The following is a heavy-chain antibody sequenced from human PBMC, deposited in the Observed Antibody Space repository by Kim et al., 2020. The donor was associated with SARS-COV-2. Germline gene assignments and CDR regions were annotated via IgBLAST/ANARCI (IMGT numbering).Heavy chain of an antibody. V-gene: IGHV3-13*01. CDR1: GFTFSSYD. D-gene: IGHD3-10*01. Sequence: GGSLRLSCAASGFTFSSYDMHWVRQATGKGLEWVSAIGTAGDTYYPGSVKGRFTISRENAKNSLYLQMNSLRAGDTAVYYCARQLWFGEWRGYYYGMDVWGQGTTVTVSS. CDR2: IGTAGDT. CDR3: ARQLWFGEWRGYYYGMDV. J-gene: IGHJ6*02.